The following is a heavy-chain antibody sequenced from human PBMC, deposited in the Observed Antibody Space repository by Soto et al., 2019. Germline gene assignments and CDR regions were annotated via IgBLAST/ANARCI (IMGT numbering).Heavy chain of an antibody. CDR3: ARDGGVATITGYYYYYGMDV. Sequence: ASVKVSCKASGGTFSSYAISWVRQAPGQGLEWMGGIIPIFGTANYAQKFQGRVTITADKSTSTAYMELSSLRSEDTAVYYCARDGGVATITGYYYYYGMDVWGQGTTVTVSS. J-gene: IGHJ6*02. CDR2: IIPIFGTA. V-gene: IGHV1-69*06. CDR1: GGTFSSYA. D-gene: IGHD5-12*01.